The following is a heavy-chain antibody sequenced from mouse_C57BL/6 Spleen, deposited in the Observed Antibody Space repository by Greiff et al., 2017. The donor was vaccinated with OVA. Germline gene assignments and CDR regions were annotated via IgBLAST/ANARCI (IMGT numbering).Heavy chain of an antibody. CDR3: ARSGGYGSSYAWFAY. CDR2: INPSTGGT. D-gene: IGHD1-1*01. CDR1: GYSFTGYY. Sequence: EVQLQESGPELVKPGASVKISCKASGYSFTGYYMNWVKQSPEKSLEWIGAINPSTGGTTYTQKFKTKATLTVYKSSSTAYMQLKSLTSEDSAVYYCARSGGYGSSYAWFAYWGQGTLVTVSA. J-gene: IGHJ3*01. V-gene: IGHV1-42*01.